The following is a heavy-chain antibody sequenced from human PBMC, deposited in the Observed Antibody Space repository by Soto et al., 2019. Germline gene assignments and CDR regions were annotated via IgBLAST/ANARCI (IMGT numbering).Heavy chain of an antibody. V-gene: IGHV1-69*02. CDR1: GGTFSSYT. CDR2: IIPILGIA. Sequence: SVKVSCKASGGTFSSYTISWVRQAPGQGLEWMGRIIPILGIANYAQKFQGRVTITADKSTSTAYMELSSLRSEDTAVYYCARPSGYSYGPEPPHYYYYYMDVWGKGTTVTVSS. D-gene: IGHD5-18*01. J-gene: IGHJ6*03. CDR3: ARPSGYSYGPEPPHYYYYYMDV.